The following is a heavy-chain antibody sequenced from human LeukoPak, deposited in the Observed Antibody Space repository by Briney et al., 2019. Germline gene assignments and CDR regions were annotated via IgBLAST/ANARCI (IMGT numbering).Heavy chain of an antibody. CDR1: GGPISGNY. Sequence: SETLSLTCTVSGGPISGNYWTWIRQPPGKGLDYIGHVFYTGSTNYSPSLKSRVTISIDTSKSHFSLKLTSVTAADTAVYYCARAVAVAGTFKFDFWGQGTLVTVSS. D-gene: IGHD6-19*01. CDR3: ARAVAVAGTFKFDF. V-gene: IGHV4-59*01. J-gene: IGHJ5*01. CDR2: VFYTGST.